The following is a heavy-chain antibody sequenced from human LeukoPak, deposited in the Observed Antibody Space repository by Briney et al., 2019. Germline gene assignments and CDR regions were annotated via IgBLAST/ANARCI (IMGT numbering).Heavy chain of an antibody. CDR2: IYYSGST. Sequence: SETLSLTCTVSGGSISSSSYYWGWIRQSPGKGLEWIGSIYYSGSTYYNPSLKSRVTISVDTSKNQFSLKLSSVTAADTAVYYCARQYNWNDAVDYWGQGTLVTVSS. V-gene: IGHV4-39*01. CDR1: GGSISSSSYY. D-gene: IGHD1-1*01. J-gene: IGHJ4*02. CDR3: ARQYNWNDAVDY.